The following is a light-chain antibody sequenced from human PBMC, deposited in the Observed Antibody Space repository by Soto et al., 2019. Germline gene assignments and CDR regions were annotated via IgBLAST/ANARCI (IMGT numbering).Light chain of an antibody. CDR3: SSFTSSSTQV. CDR2: EVN. CDR1: SSDVGGYNY. J-gene: IGLJ3*02. Sequence: QSALTQPASVSGSPGQSITISCTGTSSDVGGYNYVSWYQQYPGKVPKLMIYEVNNRPSGVSNRFSGSKSGNTASLTISGLQAEDEADYYCSSFTSSSTQVLGGGTQLTVL. V-gene: IGLV2-14*01.